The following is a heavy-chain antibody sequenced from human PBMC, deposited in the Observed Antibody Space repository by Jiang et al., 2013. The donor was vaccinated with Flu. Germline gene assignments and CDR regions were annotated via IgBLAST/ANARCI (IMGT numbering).Heavy chain of an antibody. V-gene: IGHV3-64*01. Sequence: SGGGLVQPGGSLRLSCAASGFTFSSYAMHWVRQAPGKGLEYVSAISSNGGSTYYANSVKGRFTISRDNSKNTLYLQMGSLRAEDMAVYYCARGSGSYSYWGQGTLVTVSS. J-gene: IGHJ4*02. CDR1: GFTFSSYA. CDR3: ARGSGSYSY. CDR2: ISSNGGST. D-gene: IGHD1-26*01.